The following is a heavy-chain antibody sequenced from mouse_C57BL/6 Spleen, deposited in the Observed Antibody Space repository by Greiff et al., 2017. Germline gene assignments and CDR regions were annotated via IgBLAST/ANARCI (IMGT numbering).Heavy chain of an antibody. Sequence: EVKLVESGGDLVKPGGSLKLSCAASGFTFSSYGMSWVRQTPDKRLEWVATISSGGSYTYYPYSVKGRFTISRDNAKNTLYLQMSSLKSEDTAMYYCARLLDSSDAMDYWGQGTSVTVSS. CDR1: GFTFSSYG. CDR3: ARLLDSSDAMDY. D-gene: IGHD3-2*02. V-gene: IGHV5-6*01. J-gene: IGHJ4*01. CDR2: ISSGGSYT.